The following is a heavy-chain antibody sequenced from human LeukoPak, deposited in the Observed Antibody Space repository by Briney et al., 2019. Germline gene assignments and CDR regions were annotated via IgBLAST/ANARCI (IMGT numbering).Heavy chain of an antibody. D-gene: IGHD2-15*01. V-gene: IGHV3-21*01. Sequence: PGGSLRLSCAASGFTFSSYSMNWVRQAPGKGLEWVPSISSSGRYIYYADSLRGRFTISRDNAKNSLYLQMNSLRAEDTAVYYCARDLGRDISCYDYWGQGTLVTVSS. CDR2: ISSSGRYI. CDR1: GFTFSSYS. J-gene: IGHJ4*02. CDR3: ARDLGRDISCYDY.